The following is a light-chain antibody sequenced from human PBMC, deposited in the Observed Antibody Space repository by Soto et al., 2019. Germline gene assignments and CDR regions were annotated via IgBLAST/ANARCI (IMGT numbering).Light chain of an antibody. CDR1: QSVRSN. CDR3: QQYNNWPPT. Sequence: ICMAQSRSSLSVSLGERATLSCRASQSVRSNLAWYQQKPGQAPRLLIYDASTRAPGIPARFSGSGSGTELTLTISSLQSDDFAVYHCQQYNNWPPTFGHGTRLETK. V-gene: IGKV3-15*01. J-gene: IGKJ5*01. CDR2: DAS.